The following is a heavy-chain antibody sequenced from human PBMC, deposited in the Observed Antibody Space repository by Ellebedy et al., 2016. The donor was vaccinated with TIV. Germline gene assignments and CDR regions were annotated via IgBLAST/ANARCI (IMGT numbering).Heavy chain of an antibody. D-gene: IGHD3-10*01. Sequence: GESLKISCAASGFAFGSYAMHWVRQAPGKGLEWVAFISNDGRYEDYSDSVKGRFTISRDKSKSTLYLKMNSLRADDTAMYYCSRGIGDYWGQGTLVTVSS. CDR3: SRGIGDY. J-gene: IGHJ4*02. V-gene: IGHV3-30*04. CDR1: GFAFGSYA. CDR2: ISNDGRYE.